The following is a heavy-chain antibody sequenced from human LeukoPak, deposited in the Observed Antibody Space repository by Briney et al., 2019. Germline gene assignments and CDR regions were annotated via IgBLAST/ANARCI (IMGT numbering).Heavy chain of an antibody. CDR3: ARDGGSSVRGVTNSFDY. CDR1: GFTFSSYW. D-gene: IGHD3-10*01. CDR2: IKQDGSEK. J-gene: IGHJ4*02. V-gene: IGHV3-7*01. Sequence: GSLRLSCAASGFTFSSYWMSWVRQAPGKGLEWVANIKQDGSEKYYVDSVKGRFTISRDNAKNSLYLQMNSLTAEDTAVYYCARDGGSSVRGVTNSFDYWGQGTLVTVSS.